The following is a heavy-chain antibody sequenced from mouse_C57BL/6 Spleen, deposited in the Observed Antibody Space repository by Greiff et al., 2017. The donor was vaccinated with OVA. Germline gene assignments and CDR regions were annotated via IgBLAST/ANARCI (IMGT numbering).Heavy chain of an antibody. V-gene: IGHV1-15*01. CDR1: GYTFTDYE. CDR3: TRPHYYGSSHWYFDV. Sequence: VKLQESGAELVRPGASVTLSCKASGYTFTDYEMHWVKQTPVHGLEWIGAIDPETGGTAYNQKFKGKAILTADKSSSTAYMELRSLTSEDSAVYYCTRPHYYGSSHWYFDVWGTGTTVTVSS. CDR2: IDPETGGT. D-gene: IGHD1-1*01. J-gene: IGHJ1*03.